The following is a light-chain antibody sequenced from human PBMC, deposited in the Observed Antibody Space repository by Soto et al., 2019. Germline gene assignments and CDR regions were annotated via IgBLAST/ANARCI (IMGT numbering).Light chain of an antibody. CDR2: SNY. CDR1: SSNIESNT. CDR3: AAWDDIMNGYV. Sequence: QSALTQPPSASGTPGQRVTISCSGSSSNIESNTVTWYQHLPGTAPKLVIYSNYDRPSGVPDRFSGSTSGTSASLVIRGLQYEDEADYYCAAWDDIMNGYVFGGGTKVTVL. V-gene: IGLV1-44*01. J-gene: IGLJ1*01.